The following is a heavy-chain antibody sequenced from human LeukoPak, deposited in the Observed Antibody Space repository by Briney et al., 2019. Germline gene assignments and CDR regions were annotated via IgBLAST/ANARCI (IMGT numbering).Heavy chain of an antibody. CDR3: AGERGEEYSSGWYKRNYFDN. CDR2: GDYSGGT. V-gene: IGHV4-39*07. Sequence: SETLSLTCTVSGDSFSSVTDYWAWIRQPPGKGLEWIASGDYSGGTYYNPSLESRVAISADMSKNQFSLKPTSVTGADTAVYYCAGERGEEYSSGWYKRNYFDNWGQGTLVTVSS. D-gene: IGHD6-13*01. J-gene: IGHJ4*02. CDR1: GDSFSSVTDY.